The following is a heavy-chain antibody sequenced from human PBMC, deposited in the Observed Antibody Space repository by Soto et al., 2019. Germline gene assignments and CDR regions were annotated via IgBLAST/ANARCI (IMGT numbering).Heavy chain of an antibody. J-gene: IGHJ4*02. CDR1: GFTFSSYA. CDR2: ISGSGDST. CDR3: ARRNYVGLYLVY. D-gene: IGHD1-7*01. V-gene: IGHV3-23*01. Sequence: EVQLLESGGGLVQPGGSLRLSCAASGFTFSSYAMSWVRQAPGKGLEWVSVISGSGDSTYYADSVKGRFTISRDNSKNTLYLQMNSLRDEDTAGYYGARRNYVGLYLVYWGQGTLVTVSS.